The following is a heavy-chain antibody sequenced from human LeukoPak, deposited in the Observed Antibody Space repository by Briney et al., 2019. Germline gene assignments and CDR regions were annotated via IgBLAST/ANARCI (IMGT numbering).Heavy chain of an antibody. J-gene: IGHJ4*02. Sequence: GGSLRLSCAGSGFTFGIYSMNWVRHAPGKGLEWVSIIYSGGGTYYADSVKGRFTISRDNSKNILYLQMNSLRAEDTALYYCARVGYTDTWYSSPPFDYWGQGTLVTVSS. V-gene: IGHV3-66*01. CDR2: IYSGGGT. D-gene: IGHD2-15*01. CDR1: GFTFGIYS. CDR3: ARVGYTDTWYSSPPFDY.